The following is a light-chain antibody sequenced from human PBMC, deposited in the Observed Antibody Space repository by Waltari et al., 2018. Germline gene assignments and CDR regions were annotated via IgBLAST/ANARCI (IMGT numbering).Light chain of an antibody. Sequence: EFVLTQSPDTLSLSPGERATLSCWASQRLTKRYLAWYQQKPGQAPRSLIYGASSRAAGIPERCSGSGSGTDFTLTISRLEPEDSAVYYCQQYGSSILYTFGQGTKLEIK. CDR1: QRLTKRY. CDR3: QQYGSSILYT. V-gene: IGKV3-20*01. CDR2: GAS. J-gene: IGKJ2*01.